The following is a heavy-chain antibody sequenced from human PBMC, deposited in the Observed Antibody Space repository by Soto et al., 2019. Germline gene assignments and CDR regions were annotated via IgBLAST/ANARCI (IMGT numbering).Heavy chain of an antibody. V-gene: IGHV4-39*01. J-gene: IGHJ5*02. D-gene: IGHD6-13*01. Sequence: SETLSLTCIVSCASIISRSSYWGWIRQPPGKGLEWVGTFYSGSTYNNPSLKSRVTISVDTSKNQFSLKLSSVAAEDTAIYYCATTRGIAVGGSFDHWGQGTLVTVSS. CDR3: ATTRGIAVGGSFDH. CDR1: CASIISRSSY. CDR2: FYSGST.